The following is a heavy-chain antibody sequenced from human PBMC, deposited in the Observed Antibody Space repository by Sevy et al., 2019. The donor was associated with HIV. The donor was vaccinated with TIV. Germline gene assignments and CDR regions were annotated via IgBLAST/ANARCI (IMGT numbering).Heavy chain of an antibody. J-gene: IGHJ4*02. D-gene: IGHD6-13*01. CDR3: AREKEQQLVDY. CDR2: INSGSRYI. V-gene: IGHV3-21*01. CDR1: GFTFSTYS. Sequence: GGSLRLSCAASGFTFSTYSMNWVRQAPGKGLEWVSSINSGSRYIYYADSVKGRFTGSRDDAKNTLHLQMNSLRAEDAGVYYSAREKEQQLVDYWGQGTLVTVSS.